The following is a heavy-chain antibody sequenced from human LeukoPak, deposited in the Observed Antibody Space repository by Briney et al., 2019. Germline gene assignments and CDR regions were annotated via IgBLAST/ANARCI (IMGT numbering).Heavy chain of an antibody. Sequence: GSLRLSCAASGFTFSSYSMNWVRQAPGKGLEWIGYIYYSGSTNYNPSLKSRVTISVDTSKNQFSLKLSSVTAADTAVYYCARQSCSGGSCYPRPYWYFDLWGRGTLVTVSS. D-gene: IGHD2-15*01. CDR1: GFTFSSYS. V-gene: IGHV4-59*08. J-gene: IGHJ2*01. CDR2: IYYSGST. CDR3: ARQSCSGGSCYPRPYWYFDL.